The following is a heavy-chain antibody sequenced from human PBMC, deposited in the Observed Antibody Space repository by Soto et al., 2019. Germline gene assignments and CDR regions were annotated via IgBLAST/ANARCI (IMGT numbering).Heavy chain of an antibody. CDR1: GFTFTRYS. CDR3: ARESEDLTSNFGY. CDR2: ISSTTNYI. V-gene: IGHV3-21*01. J-gene: IGHJ4*02. Sequence: GGSLRLSCAASGFTFTRYSMNWVRQAPGKGLEWVSSISSTTNYIYYADSMKGRFTVSRDNAKNSVYLEMNSLSAEDTAVYYCARESEDLTSNFGYWGQGTLVTVSS.